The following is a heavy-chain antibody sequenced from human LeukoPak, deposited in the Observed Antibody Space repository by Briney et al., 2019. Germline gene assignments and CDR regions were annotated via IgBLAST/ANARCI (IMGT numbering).Heavy chain of an antibody. Sequence: PGGSLRLSCAASGFSFSSYWMTWVRQAPGKGLEWVANIKHDGSQKYYVDSVKGRFTISRDNAKNSLYLRMNSLRAEDTAVYYCVSTGSLLDYWGQGTLVTVSS. D-gene: IGHD3-10*01. CDR2: IKHDGSQK. J-gene: IGHJ4*02. CDR3: VSTGSLLDY. CDR1: GFSFSSYW. V-gene: IGHV3-7*01.